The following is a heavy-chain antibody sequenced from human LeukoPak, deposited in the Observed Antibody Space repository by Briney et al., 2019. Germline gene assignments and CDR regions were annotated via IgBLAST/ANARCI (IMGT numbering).Heavy chain of an antibody. V-gene: IGHV1-8*01. J-gene: IGHJ6*03. D-gene: IGHD3-3*01. CDR2: MNPNSGSA. Sequence: ASVKVSCKASGYTFTNYDINWVRQAPGQGLEWMGWMNPNSGSAGYAQKFRGRVTMTRDTSISTAYMELSSLKSEDTAVYYCARGPNYDFWGGNYYYYMHFWGKGTTVTVSS. CDR1: GYTFTNYD. CDR3: ARGPNYDFWGGNYYYYMHF.